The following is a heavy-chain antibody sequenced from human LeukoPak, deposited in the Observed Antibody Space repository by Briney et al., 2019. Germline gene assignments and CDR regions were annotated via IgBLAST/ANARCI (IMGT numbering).Heavy chain of an antibody. CDR3: AKDTPREYNYGYLFDD. V-gene: IGHV3-30*18. CDR2: ISYDESNK. Sequence: GGSLRLSCAASGFTFNTYGMHWVRQAPGKGLEWVAIISYDESNKYYADSVKGRFTISRDNSKSTVYLQMNSLRAEDTAVYYCAKDTPREYNYGYLFDDWGQGTLVTVSS. D-gene: IGHD5-18*01. J-gene: IGHJ4*02. CDR1: GFTFNTYG.